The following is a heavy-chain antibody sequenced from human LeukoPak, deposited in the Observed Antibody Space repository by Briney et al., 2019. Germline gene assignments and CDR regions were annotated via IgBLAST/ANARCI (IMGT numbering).Heavy chain of an antibody. CDR3: AKTPLQDCSGGSCYSYWYFDL. CDR2: ISYDGRNE. J-gene: IGHJ2*01. Sequence: PGRSLRLSCAASGFTFSSYAMHWVRQAPGKGLEWVAVISYDGRNENYADSVKGRFTISRDNPKNTLYLQMNSLRAEDTAVYYCAKTPLQDCSGGSCYSYWYFDLWGRGTLVTVSS. CDR1: GFTFSSYA. V-gene: IGHV3-30-3*02. D-gene: IGHD2-15*01.